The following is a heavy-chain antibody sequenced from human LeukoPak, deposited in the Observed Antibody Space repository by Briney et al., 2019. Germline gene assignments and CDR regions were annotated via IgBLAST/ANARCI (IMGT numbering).Heavy chain of an antibody. J-gene: IGHJ3*02. CDR2: ISHRGGT. D-gene: IGHD3-22*01. CDR3: ARIYDVSDYHMAFDI. CDR1: GVSFSGYY. V-gene: IGHV4-34*01. Sequence: SETLSLTCAVYGVSFSGYYWSWIRQPPGKGREWIGEISHRGGTNYNPSLKSRVNISPDTSMNQFSLKLSSVTAAGTAVYYCARIYDVSDYHMAFDIWGQGTMVTVSS.